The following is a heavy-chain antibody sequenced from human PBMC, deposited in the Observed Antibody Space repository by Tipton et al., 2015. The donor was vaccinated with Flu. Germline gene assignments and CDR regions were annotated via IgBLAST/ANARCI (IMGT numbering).Heavy chain of an antibody. V-gene: IGHV4-61*01. CDR3: ARDGIFGVVMAYYYGMDV. Sequence: TLSLTCTVSGGSASSGSYYWSWIRQPPGKGLEWIGYIYYSGSTNYNPSLKSRVTISVDTSKNQFSLKLSSVTAADTAVYYCARDGIFGVVMAYYYGMDVWGQGTTVTVSS. CDR1: GGSASSGSYY. CDR2: IYYSGST. D-gene: IGHD3-3*01. J-gene: IGHJ6*02.